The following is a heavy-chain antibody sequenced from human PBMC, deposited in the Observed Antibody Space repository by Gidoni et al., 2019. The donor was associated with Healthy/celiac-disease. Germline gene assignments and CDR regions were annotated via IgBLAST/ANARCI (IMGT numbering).Heavy chain of an antibody. V-gene: IGHV4-4*02. CDR2: IYHSGST. CDR1: GGSISSSNW. J-gene: IGHJ4*02. Sequence: QVQLQEAGPGLVKPSGTLSLTCAVSGGSISSSNWWSLVRQPPGKGLEWIGEIYHSGSTNYNPSLKRRVTISVDKSKNQFSLKLSSVTAAETAVYYCARVAFTGFWYFDYWGQGTLVTVSS. D-gene: IGHD3-3*02. CDR3: ARVAFTGFWYFDY.